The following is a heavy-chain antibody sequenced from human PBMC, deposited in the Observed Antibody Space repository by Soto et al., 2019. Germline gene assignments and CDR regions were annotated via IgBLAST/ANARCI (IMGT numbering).Heavy chain of an antibody. CDR1: GTIFSSYT. V-gene: IGHV1-69*08. D-gene: IGHD3-16*01. CDR3: ARGLGGRMDD. J-gene: IGHJ6*02. CDR2: IIPILGET. Sequence: QVQLVQSGAEVKKPGSSVRVSCKASGTIFSSYTISWVRQAPGQGLEWMGRIIPILGETNSAQKFQGRVTRTADKYTNKAYMELNSLRLEDTALYYCARGLGGRMDDWGQGTTVTVSS.